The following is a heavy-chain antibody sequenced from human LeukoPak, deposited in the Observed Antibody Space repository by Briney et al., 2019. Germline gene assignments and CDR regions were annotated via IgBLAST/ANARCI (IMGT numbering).Heavy chain of an antibody. Sequence: PGGSLRLSCAASGFTFSYYAMTWVRQAPGKGLEGVSGISGSGGSTYYADSVKGRFTVSRDNSKNTLYLQMNSLRAEDTAVYFCAKSTIGGSSSSYFDYWGQGTLVTVSS. D-gene: IGHD6-6*01. V-gene: IGHV3-23*01. J-gene: IGHJ4*02. CDR1: GFTFSYYA. CDR3: AKSTIGGSSSSYFDY. CDR2: ISGSGGST.